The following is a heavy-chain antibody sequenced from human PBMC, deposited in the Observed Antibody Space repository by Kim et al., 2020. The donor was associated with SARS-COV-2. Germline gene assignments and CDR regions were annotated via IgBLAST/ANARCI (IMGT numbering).Heavy chain of an antibody. V-gene: IGHV3-74*01. Sequence: GGSLRLSCAASGFTFSDYWMHWVRQAPGKGLVWVSRIMSYDSSPTYADSVKGRFTISRDNAKNTLYLQMDNLSAEDTAVYYCARSYDSSSFPRAALGSWGQGTLVTVSS. CDR3: ARSYDSSSFPRAALGS. CDR1: GFTFSDYW. CDR2: IMSYDSSP. D-gene: IGHD3-22*01. J-gene: IGHJ4*02.